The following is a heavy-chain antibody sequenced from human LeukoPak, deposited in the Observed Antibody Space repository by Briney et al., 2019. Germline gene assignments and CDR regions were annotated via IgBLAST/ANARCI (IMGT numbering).Heavy chain of an antibody. V-gene: IGHV5-51*01. Sequence: GESLKISCKGSGYSFTSYWIGWVRQMPGKGLEWMGIIYPGDSDTRYSPSFQGQVTISADKSISTAYLQWSSLKASDTAMYYCARLVDVGRSGYPHYYFDYWGQGTLVTVSS. D-gene: IGHD3-3*01. CDR3: ARLVDVGRSGYPHYYFDY. J-gene: IGHJ4*02. CDR1: GYSFTSYW. CDR2: IYPGDSDT.